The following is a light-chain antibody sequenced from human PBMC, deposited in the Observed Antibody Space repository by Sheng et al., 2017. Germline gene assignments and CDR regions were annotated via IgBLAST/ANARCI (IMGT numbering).Light chain of an antibody. Sequence: EIVLTQSPGTLSLSPGERATLSCRASQSVSSSYLAWYQQKPGQAPRLLIYGASSRATGIPDRFSGSGSGTDFTLTISRLEPEDFAVYYCQQYNNWPPFTFGGGTKVEI. V-gene: IGKV3-20*01. J-gene: IGKJ4*01. CDR2: GAS. CDR1: QSVSSSY. CDR3: QQYNNWPPFT.